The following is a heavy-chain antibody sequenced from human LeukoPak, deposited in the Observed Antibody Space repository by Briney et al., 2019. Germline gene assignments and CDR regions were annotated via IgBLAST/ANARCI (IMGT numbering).Heavy chain of an antibody. V-gene: IGHV3-48*03. D-gene: IGHD6-19*01. CDR1: GFTFSRYE. J-gene: IGHJ4*02. CDR3: ARDGVAGFDY. CDR2: ISSSGITT. Sequence: PGGSLRLSCAASGFTFSRYEMNWVRQAPGKGLEWVSYISSSGITTYRADSVKGRFTTSRDNAKNSLYLQMNSLRAEDTAVYYCARDGVAGFDYWGRGTLVTVSS.